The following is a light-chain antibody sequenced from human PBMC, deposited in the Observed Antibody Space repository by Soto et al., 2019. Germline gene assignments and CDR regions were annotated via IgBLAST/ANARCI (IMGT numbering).Light chain of an antibody. CDR1: SSNIGSNT. V-gene: IGLV1-44*01. CDR3: AAWGDGLNGFWV. CDR2: SNN. Sequence: QSVLTQPPSASGTPGQRVAISCSGSSSNIGSNTVNWYQQLPGTAPKVLIYSNNQRPSGVPDRFSGSKSGTSASLAISGLQSEDEADYYCAAWGDGLNGFWVFGTGTRVTVL. J-gene: IGLJ1*01.